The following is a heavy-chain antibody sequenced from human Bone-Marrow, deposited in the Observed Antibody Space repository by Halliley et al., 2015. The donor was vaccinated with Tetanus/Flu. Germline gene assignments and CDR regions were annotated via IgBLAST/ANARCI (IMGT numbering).Heavy chain of an antibody. CDR3: AGYNDGSVPAGIDY. Sequence: SLRLSCAVSGVSISSSNWWSWVRQPPGKGLEWIGEMYHGGTTNYKPSLKSRVSISVDTSKNQFSLTLTSVTAADTAIYYCAGYNDGSVPAGIDYWGQGALVTVSS. J-gene: IGHJ4*02. V-gene: IGHV4-4*02. CDR1: GVSISSSNW. CDR2: MYHGGTT. D-gene: IGHD5-18*01.